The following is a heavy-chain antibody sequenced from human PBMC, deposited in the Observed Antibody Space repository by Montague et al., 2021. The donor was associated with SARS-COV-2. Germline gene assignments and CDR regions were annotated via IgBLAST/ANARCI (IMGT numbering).Heavy chain of an antibody. Sequence: SETLSLTCAVYGGSFSGYYWSWIRQPPGKGLKWIGEISHSGSTNYNPSLKSRVTISIDSSKNQLSLKLSSVTAADTAVYYCARGQVTISGVLIFIPAAGHLDGWGQGTSVTVSS. J-gene: IGHJ3*01. CDR1: GGSFSGYY. CDR3: ARGQVTISGVLIFIPAAGHLDG. D-gene: IGHD3-3*01. CDR2: ISHSGST. V-gene: IGHV4-34*01.